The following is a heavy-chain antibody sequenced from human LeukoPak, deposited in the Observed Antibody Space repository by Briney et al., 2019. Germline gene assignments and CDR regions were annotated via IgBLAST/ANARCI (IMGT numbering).Heavy chain of an antibody. J-gene: IGHJ4*02. D-gene: IGHD6-19*01. CDR3: ARGEAVAGTLIDY. CDR2: IYHSGST. Sequence: PSETLSLTCTVSGYSISSGYYWGWIRQPPGKGLEWIGSIYHSGSTYYNPSLKSRVTISVDTSKNQFSLKLSSVTAADTAVYYCARGEAVAGTLIDYWGQGTLVTVSS. V-gene: IGHV4-38-2*02. CDR1: GYSISSGYY.